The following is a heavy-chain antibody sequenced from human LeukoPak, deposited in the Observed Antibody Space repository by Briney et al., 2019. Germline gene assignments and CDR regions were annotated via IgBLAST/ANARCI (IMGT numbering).Heavy chain of an antibody. J-gene: IGHJ4*02. Sequence: PSETLSLTCTVSGGSISSYYWSWIRQPAGKGLEWIGRIYTSGSTNYNPSLKSRVTMSVDTSKNQFSLKLSSVTAADTAVYYCARGRFTFGGVIVTPTSYFDYWGQGTLVTVSS. D-gene: IGHD3-16*02. CDR1: GGSISSYY. CDR2: IYTSGST. V-gene: IGHV4-4*07. CDR3: ARGRFTFGGVIVTPTSYFDY.